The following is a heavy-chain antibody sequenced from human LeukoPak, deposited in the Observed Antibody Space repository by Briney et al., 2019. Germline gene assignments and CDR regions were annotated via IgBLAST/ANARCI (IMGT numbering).Heavy chain of an antibody. CDR1: GFTFSSYA. Sequence: GGSLRLSCAASGFTFSSYAMTWVRQAPGKGLEWVSVISDSGSTTHYADSVQGRFIISRDNSENTLYLHVDSLRAEDTAVYYCAKYISGYAPNFDYWGQGTLVTVSS. CDR3: AKYISGYAPNFDY. D-gene: IGHD6-19*01. J-gene: IGHJ4*02. V-gene: IGHV3-23*01. CDR2: ISDSGSTT.